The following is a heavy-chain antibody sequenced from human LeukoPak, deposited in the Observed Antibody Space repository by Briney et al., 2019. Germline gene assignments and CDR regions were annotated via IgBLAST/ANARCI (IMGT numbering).Heavy chain of an antibody. CDR3: AREGGDYSYRYYFDY. V-gene: IGHV1-69*04. Sequence: GSSVKVSCKASGGTFSSYTISWVRQAPGQGLEWMGRIIPILGIANYAQKFQGRVTITADKSTSTAYMELSSLRSEDTAVYYCAREGGDYSYRYYFDYWGRGTLVTVSS. J-gene: IGHJ4*02. CDR1: GGTFSSYT. D-gene: IGHD5-18*01. CDR2: IIPILGIA.